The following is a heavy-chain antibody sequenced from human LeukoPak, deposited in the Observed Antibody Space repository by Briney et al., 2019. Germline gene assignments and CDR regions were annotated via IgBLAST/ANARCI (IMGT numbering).Heavy chain of an antibody. CDR2: IYPGGST. J-gene: IGHJ4*02. CDR1: GFTVSNNY. V-gene: IGHV3-53*01. D-gene: IGHD4/OR15-4a*01. Sequence: GGSLRLSCAASGFTVSNNYMSWVRQAPGKGLEWVSMIYPGGSTFYAGSVKGRSTISRDNSKNTLYLQMDSLRAEDTAVYYCTRATLNDYVTNWGQGSLVTVSS. CDR3: TRATLNDYVTN.